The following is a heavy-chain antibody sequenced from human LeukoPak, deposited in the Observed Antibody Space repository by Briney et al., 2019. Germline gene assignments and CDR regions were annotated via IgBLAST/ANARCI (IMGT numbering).Heavy chain of an antibody. V-gene: IGHV3-72*01. Sequence: GGSLRLSCAASGLTFSDHYMDWVRQAPGKGLEWVGRTRNKANSYTTEYAASVKGRFTISRDDSKNSLYLQMNSLKTEDTAVYYCARSSRRVSAFDIWGQGTMVTVSS. CDR1: GLTFSDHY. J-gene: IGHJ3*02. CDR2: TRNKANSYTT. CDR3: ARSSRRVSAFDI.